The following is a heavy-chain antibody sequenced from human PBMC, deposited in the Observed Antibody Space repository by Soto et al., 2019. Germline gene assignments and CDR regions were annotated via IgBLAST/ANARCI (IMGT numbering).Heavy chain of an antibody. CDR3: ARAPASEGDYYYGMDV. CDR2: ISAYNGNT. CDR1: GYTFTGYG. J-gene: IGHJ6*02. V-gene: IGHV1-18*01. Sequence: GASVKVSCKASGYTFTGYGISWVRQAPGQGLEWMGWISAYNGNTNYAQKLQGRVTMTTDTSTSTAYMELRSLRSDDTAVYYCARAPASEGDYYYGMDVWGQGTTVTVSS. D-gene: IGHD2-2*01.